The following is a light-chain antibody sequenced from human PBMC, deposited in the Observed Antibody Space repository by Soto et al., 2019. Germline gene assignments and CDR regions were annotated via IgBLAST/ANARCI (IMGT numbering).Light chain of an antibody. CDR1: QRITTY. J-gene: IGKJ2*01. CDR3: QQTYSTPYT. Sequence: DIHMTQSPSSLSASVGDRVTVSCRASQRITTYVNWYQQKPGEAPKLLITTSGTLQRGVPSRFSGSGSGTDFTLTISSLQPADFATYVCQQTYSTPYTVGQGTKLEIK. V-gene: IGKV1-39*01. CDR2: TSG.